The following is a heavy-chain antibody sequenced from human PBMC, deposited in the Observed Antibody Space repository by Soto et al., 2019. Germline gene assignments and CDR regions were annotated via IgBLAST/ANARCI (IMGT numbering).Heavy chain of an antibody. CDR1: GFTVSSNY. V-gene: IGHV3-53*01. CDR3: ARVGDYYDSSGYYRAFDI. D-gene: IGHD3-22*01. J-gene: IGHJ3*02. Sequence: EVQLVESGGGLIQPGGSLRLSCAASGFTVSSNYMSWVRQAPGKGLEWVSVIYSGGSTYYADSVKGRFTISRDNDKNTLYLQMNSLRAEDTAVYYCARVGDYYDSSGYYRAFDIWGQGTMVTVSS. CDR2: IYSGGST.